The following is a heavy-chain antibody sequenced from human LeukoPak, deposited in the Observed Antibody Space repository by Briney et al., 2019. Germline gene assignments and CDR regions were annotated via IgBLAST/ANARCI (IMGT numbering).Heavy chain of an antibody. Sequence: GGSLRLSCAASGFTFSSYAMSWVRQAPGKGLEWVSAITGSGGTTYYAGSVKGRFTISRDNSKNTLYLQMNGLRAEDTGVYYCAGRDRGYYYGLDLWGQGTTVTVSS. CDR2: ITGSGGTT. J-gene: IGHJ6*02. V-gene: IGHV3-23*01. CDR3: AGRDRGYYYGLDL. CDR1: GFTFSSYA. D-gene: IGHD3-10*01.